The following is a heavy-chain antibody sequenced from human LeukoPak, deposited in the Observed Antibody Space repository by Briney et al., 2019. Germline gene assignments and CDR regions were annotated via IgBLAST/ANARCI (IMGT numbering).Heavy chain of an antibody. CDR2: ISSSGSTI. CDR1: GFTFSSYE. J-gene: IGHJ4*02. CDR3: AKEGGKYCSSTSCYWDY. Sequence: GGSLRLSCAASGFTFSSYEMNWVRQAPGKGLEWVSYISSSGSTIYYADSVKGRFTISRDNAKNSLYLQMNSLRAEDTALYYCAKEGGKYCSSTSCYWDYWGQGTLVTVSS. V-gene: IGHV3-48*03. D-gene: IGHD2-2*01.